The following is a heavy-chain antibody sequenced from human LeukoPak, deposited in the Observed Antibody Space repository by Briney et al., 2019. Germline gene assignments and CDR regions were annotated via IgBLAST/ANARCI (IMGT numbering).Heavy chain of an antibody. D-gene: IGHD5-24*01. J-gene: IGHJ3*02. CDR3: AKDVVLGWLQLHDAFDI. CDR2: TWNGKNDK. CDR1: GFTFSHYG. Sequence: PGGSLRLSCATSGFTFSHYGMHWVRQAPGKGLDWVAVTWNGKNDKYYADSVKGRFTISRDDSKNTLYLQMNSLRAEDTAVYYCAKDVVLGWLQLHDAFDIWGQGTMVTVSS. V-gene: IGHV3-30*02.